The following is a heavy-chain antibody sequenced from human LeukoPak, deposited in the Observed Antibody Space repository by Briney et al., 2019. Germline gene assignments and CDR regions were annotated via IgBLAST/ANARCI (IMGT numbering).Heavy chain of an antibody. J-gene: IGHJ5*02. CDR1: GFTFSNYW. CDR2: INSDGSGT. Sequence: GVSLRLSCAASGFTFSNYWMHWVRQAPGKGLVWVSRINSDGSGTTDSVKGRFTISRDNAKNMLYLQMNSLRAEDTAVYYCARGVGNWFDPWGQGTLVTVSS. CDR3: ARGVGNWFDP. V-gene: IGHV3-74*01.